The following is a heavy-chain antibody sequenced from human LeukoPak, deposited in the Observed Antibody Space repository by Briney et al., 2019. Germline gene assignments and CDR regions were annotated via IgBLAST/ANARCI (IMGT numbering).Heavy chain of an antibody. CDR1: GFIFRSYA. CDR2: ISGSGGNT. Sequence: PAGSLRLSCAASGFIFRSYAMHWDRQAPGKGREWDSGISGSGGNTYYADFLKGRFTISRDKSKHTLYLQMNRLRVEDTAIYYCAKGVAVDDVAGHWGQGTLVTVSS. V-gene: IGHV3-23*01. D-gene: IGHD6-19*01. J-gene: IGHJ4*02. CDR3: AKGVAVDDVAGH.